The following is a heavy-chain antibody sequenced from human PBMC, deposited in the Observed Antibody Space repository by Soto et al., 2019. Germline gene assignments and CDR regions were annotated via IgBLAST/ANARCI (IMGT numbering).Heavy chain of an antibody. D-gene: IGHD6-19*01. Sequence: QVQLVESGGGVVQPGTSLRLSCAASGFTFSTYGVHWVRQAPGKGLEWLAVIWYDGSNKYYADSVKGRFTISRDNSKNTLYLQMNSLRAEDTAVYYCATAVAGNHRYFHHWGQGTLVTVSS. J-gene: IGHJ1*01. CDR3: ATAVAGNHRYFHH. V-gene: IGHV3-33*01. CDR1: GFTFSTYG. CDR2: IWYDGSNK.